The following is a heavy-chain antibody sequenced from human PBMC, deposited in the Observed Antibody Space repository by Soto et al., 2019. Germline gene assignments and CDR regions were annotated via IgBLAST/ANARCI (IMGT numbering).Heavy chain of an antibody. CDR3: AREDVGANWFDP. CDR2: IYYSGST. CDR1: GGSISSYY. Sequence: PSETLSLTCSVSGGSISSYYWSWIRQPRGKGLEWIGYIYYSGSTNYNPSLKSRVTISVDTSKNQFSLKLSSVTAADTAVYYCAREDVGANWFDPWGQGTLVTVSS. J-gene: IGHJ5*02. V-gene: IGHV4-59*01.